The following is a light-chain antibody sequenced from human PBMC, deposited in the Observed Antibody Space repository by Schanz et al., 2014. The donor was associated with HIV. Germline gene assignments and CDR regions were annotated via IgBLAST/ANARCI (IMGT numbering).Light chain of an antibody. J-gene: IGKJ3*01. CDR1: LDISSY. CDR3: QQFKSYPQT. V-gene: IGKV1-9*01. CDR2: ATS. Sequence: DIQLTQSPALLSASVGDRVTITCRASLDISSYLAWYQQKPGKAPNLLIFATSTLQSGVPSRFSGSGSGTDFTLTISSLQPEDFATYYCQQFKSYPQTFGPGTQVNIK.